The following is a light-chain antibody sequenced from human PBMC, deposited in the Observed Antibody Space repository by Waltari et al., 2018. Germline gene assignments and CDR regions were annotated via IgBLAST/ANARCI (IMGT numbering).Light chain of an antibody. J-gene: IGLJ2*01. CDR1: TGAVTSCYY. V-gene: IGLV7-43*01. CDR2: STS. Sequence: QTVVTQEPSLTVSPGGTVTLTCASSTGAVTSCYYPNWFQQKPGQAPRALIDSTSNKHSWTPAGFSGSLLGGKAALTLSGVQPEDEAEYCCLLYYGGAQPVVFGGGTKLTVL. CDR3: LLYYGGAQPVV.